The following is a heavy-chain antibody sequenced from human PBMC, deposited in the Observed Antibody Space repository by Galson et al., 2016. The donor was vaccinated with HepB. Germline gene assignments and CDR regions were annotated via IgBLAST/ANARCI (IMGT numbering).Heavy chain of an antibody. J-gene: IGHJ3*01. CDR2: IYWDDDM. CDR1: VFSLSTSGVG. Sequence: PALVKPTQTLTLTCTFSVFSLSTSGVGVGWIRQPPGKALGWLAVIYWDDDMRYSPSLKSRLTITKDSSKNQVVLTMTNMEPGDTATYYCARGYCLSTGCDSFDLWGQGTIVTVSS. D-gene: IGHD2-2*01. V-gene: IGHV2-5*02. CDR3: ARGYCLSTGCDSFDL.